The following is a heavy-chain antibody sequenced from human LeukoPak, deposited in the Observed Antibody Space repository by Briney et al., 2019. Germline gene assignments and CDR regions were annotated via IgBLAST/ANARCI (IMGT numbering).Heavy chain of an antibody. V-gene: IGHV4-38-2*02. CDR1: DYSISSGYY. CDR2: IYHSGST. J-gene: IGHJ5*02. CDR3: ARLGLEYSSTFRWFDP. Sequence: ASETLSLTCTVSDYSISSGYYWGWIRQPPGEGLEWIGSIYHSGSTYYNPSLKSRVSISVDTSKNQFSLKLSSVTAADTAVYYCARLGLEYSSTFRWFDPWGQGTLVTVSS. D-gene: IGHD6-6*01.